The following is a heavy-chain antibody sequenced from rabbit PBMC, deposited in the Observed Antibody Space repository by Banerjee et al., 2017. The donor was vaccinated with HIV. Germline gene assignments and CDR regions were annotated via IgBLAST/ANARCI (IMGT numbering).Heavy chain of an antibody. V-gene: IGHV1S40*01. CDR2: IYTVSSST. CDR3: ARDNTGDSGGTNFNL. J-gene: IGHJ4*01. D-gene: IGHD7-1*01. CDR1: GFSFSSGYY. Sequence: QSLEESGGDLVKPEGSLTLTCTASGFSFSSGYYKCWVRQAPGKGLEWIACIYTVSSSTYYANWAKGRFTISKTSSTTVTLQMTSLTAADTATYFCARDNTGDSGGTNFNLWGPGTLVTVS.